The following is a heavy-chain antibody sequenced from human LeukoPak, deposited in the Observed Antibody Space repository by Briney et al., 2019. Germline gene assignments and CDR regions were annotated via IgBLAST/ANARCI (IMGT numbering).Heavy chain of an antibody. D-gene: IGHD2-2*01. J-gene: IGHJ5*02. CDR1: GFTVSSNY. CDR3: AKERDIVVQKFDP. Sequence: GGSLRLSCAASGFTVSSNYMSWVRQAPGKGLEWVSVIYSGGSTYYADSVKGRFTISRDNSKNTLYLQMNSLRAEDTAVYYCAKERDIVVQKFDPWGQGTLVTVSS. V-gene: IGHV3-66*01. CDR2: IYSGGST.